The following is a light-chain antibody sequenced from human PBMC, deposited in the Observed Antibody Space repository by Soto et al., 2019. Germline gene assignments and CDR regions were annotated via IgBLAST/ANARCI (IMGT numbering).Light chain of an antibody. J-gene: IGKJ1*01. CDR2: RAS. V-gene: IGKV1-5*03. CDR3: QQYYTYPWS. CDR1: ESIRSW. Sequence: DIQMTQSPSTLSASVGDRVTITCRASESIRSWLAWYQQKPGKVPRLLIYRASALESGVPSRFSGGNSGTECTLTISCLQPDDFAAYYCQQYYTYPWSFGPGTKVEIK.